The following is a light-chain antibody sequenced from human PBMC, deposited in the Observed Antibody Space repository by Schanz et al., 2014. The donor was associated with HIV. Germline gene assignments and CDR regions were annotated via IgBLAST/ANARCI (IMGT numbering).Light chain of an antibody. Sequence: QSVLTQPPSVSGAPGQRVTISCTGSSSNIGAGYDVHWYQQLPGTAPKLLIYGNSNRPSGVPDRFSGSKSGNTASLTVSGLQAEDEADYYCSSYTSSTWVFGGGTKLTVL. CDR2: GNS. CDR3: SSYTSSTWV. CDR1: SSNIGAGYD. J-gene: IGLJ3*02. V-gene: IGLV1-40*01.